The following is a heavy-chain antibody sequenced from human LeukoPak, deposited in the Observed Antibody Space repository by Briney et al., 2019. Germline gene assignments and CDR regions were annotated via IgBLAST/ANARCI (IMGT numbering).Heavy chain of an antibody. CDR2: IYYSGST. Sequence: SETLSLTCAVYGGSFSGYYWSWIRQPPGKGLEWIGYIYYSGSTNYNPSLKSRVTISVDTSKNQFSLKLSSVTAADTAVYYCARLQLLCDLGCYYYGMDVWGQGTTVTVSS. J-gene: IGHJ6*02. D-gene: IGHD2-2*01. CDR3: ARLQLLCDLGCYYYGMDV. V-gene: IGHV4-59*08. CDR1: GGSFSGYY.